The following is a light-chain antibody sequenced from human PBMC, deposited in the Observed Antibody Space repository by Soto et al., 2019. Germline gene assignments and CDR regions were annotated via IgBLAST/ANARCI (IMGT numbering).Light chain of an antibody. Sequence: QSVLTQPPSGSGAPGQRVTISCTGSGSNFGAGYEVHWYKQVPGAAPTLVIFNNLNRPSGVPERFSGSKSGTSASLVISGLQAEDEADYYCQSFDSSLRVYVFGSGTKLTVL. CDR2: NNL. J-gene: IGLJ1*01. CDR3: QSFDSSLRVYV. V-gene: IGLV1-40*01. CDR1: GSNFGAGYE.